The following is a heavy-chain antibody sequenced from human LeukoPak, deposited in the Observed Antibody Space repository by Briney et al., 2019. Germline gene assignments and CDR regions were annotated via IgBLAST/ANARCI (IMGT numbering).Heavy chain of an antibody. D-gene: IGHD3-10*01. J-gene: IGHJ4*02. CDR3: ARDLGTSGFYFDY. CDR1: GFTFRNYG. V-gene: IGHV3-33*01. Sequence: GGSLRLSCAESGFTFRNYGMHWVRQAPGKGLEWVAVIWYDGSKKYYSDSVKGRFTISRDDSKSTLYLQMNSLRVEDTAIYYCARDLGTSGFYFDYWGQGILVTVSS. CDR2: IWYDGSKK.